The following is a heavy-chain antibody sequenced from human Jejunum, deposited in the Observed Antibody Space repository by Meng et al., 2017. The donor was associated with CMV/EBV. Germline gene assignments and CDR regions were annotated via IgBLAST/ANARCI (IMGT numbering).Heavy chain of an antibody. Sequence: DYYMGWIRQAPGKGLEWISYISNSGSPIYNADSVKGRFTVSRDNAKNSLYLQMNSLRVEDTAVYYCARDRSTGWQYYSDFYGMDVWGQGTTVTVSS. CDR3: ARDRSTGWQYYSDFYGMDV. J-gene: IGHJ6*02. CDR2: ISNSGSPI. V-gene: IGHV3-11*01. D-gene: IGHD2-2*01. CDR1: DYY.